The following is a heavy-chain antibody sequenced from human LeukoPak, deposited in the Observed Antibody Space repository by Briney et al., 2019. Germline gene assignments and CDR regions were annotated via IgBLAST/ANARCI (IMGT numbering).Heavy chain of an antibody. J-gene: IGHJ4*02. Sequence: PSETLSLTCTVSGYSINSGYYWGWIRQPPGKGLEWIGSISHSGNTYYNPSLKSRITISLDTSKNQFSLKLRSVTAADTAVYYCAREPDDGTTVTMEDYWGQGTLVTVSS. V-gene: IGHV4-38-2*02. CDR2: ISHSGNT. CDR3: AREPDDGTTVTMEDY. D-gene: IGHD4-17*01. CDR1: GYSINSGYY.